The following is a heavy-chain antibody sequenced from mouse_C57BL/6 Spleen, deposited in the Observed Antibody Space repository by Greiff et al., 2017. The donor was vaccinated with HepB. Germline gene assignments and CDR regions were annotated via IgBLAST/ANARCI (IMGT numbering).Heavy chain of an antibody. CDR2: IYWDDDK. CDR1: GFSLSTSGMG. J-gene: IGHJ3*01. D-gene: IGHD1-1*01. Sequence: QVQLKESGPGILQSSQTLSLTCSFSGFSLSTSGMGVSWLRQPSGKGLEWLAHIYWDDDKRYNPSMKNRLTISKDTSRNQVFLQITSVDTADTATYYCARSDYYGSSRAWFAYWGQGTLVTVSA. CDR3: ARSDYYGSSRAWFAY. V-gene: IGHV8-12*01.